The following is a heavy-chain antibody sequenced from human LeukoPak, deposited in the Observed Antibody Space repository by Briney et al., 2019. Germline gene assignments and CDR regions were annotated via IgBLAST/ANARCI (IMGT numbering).Heavy chain of an antibody. Sequence: GGSLRLSCAASGFSLCINYMTWVRQAPGKGLEWVSVIYSGDNTYYADPAKGRFTISREMSKNTLDLQMNGLRPEDTAVYYCARDRGVGYCTNTGCSHGFDIWGQGTMVTVS. CDR3: ARDRGVGYCTNTGCSHGFDI. J-gene: IGHJ3*02. CDR2: IYSGDNT. V-gene: IGHV3-53*05. D-gene: IGHD2-2*01. CDR1: GFSLCINY.